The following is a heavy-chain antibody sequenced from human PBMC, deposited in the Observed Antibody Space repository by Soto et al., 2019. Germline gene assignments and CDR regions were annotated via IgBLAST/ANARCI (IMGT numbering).Heavy chain of an antibody. V-gene: IGHV3-30*04. D-gene: IGHD3-16*02. J-gene: IGHJ4*02. CDR2: ISYDGSNK. CDR3: ARDEMITFGGVIVKGFDY. Sequence: GGSLRLSCAASGFTFSSYAMHWVRQAPGKGLEWVAVISYDGSNKYYADSVKGRFTISRDNSKNTLYLQMNSLRAEDTAVYYCARDEMITFGGVIVKGFDYWGQGTLVTVSS. CDR1: GFTFSSYA.